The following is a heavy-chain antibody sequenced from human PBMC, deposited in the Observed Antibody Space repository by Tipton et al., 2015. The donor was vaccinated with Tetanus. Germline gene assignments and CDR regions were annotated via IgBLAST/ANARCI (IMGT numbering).Heavy chain of an antibody. D-gene: IGHD6-19*01. CDR3: ARLRRPRGSGWSRVFDY. CDR2: IYPGDSDT. J-gene: IGHJ4*02. V-gene: IGHV5-51*03. CDR1: GYSFTSYW. Sequence: QSGAEVKKPGESLKISCKGSGYSFTSYWIGWVRQMPGKGLEWMGIIYPGDSDTRYSPSFQGQVTISADKSISTAYLQWSSLKASDTAMYYCARLRRPRGSGWSRVFDYWGQGTLVTISS.